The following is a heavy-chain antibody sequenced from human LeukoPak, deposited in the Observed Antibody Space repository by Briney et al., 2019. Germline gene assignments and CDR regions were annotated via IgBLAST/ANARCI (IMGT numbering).Heavy chain of an antibody. CDR1: GFTFSSYG. J-gene: IGHJ6*02. D-gene: IGHD6-13*01. V-gene: IGHV3-30*02. CDR2: IRYDGSNK. Sequence: PGGSLRLSCAASGFTFSSYGMHWVRQAPGKGLDWVAFIRYDGSNKYYADSVKGRFTISRDNSKNTLYLQMNSLRAEDTAVYYCARDSSSWSLSGSRYYGMDVWGQGTTVTVSS. CDR3: ARDSSSWSLSGSRYYGMDV.